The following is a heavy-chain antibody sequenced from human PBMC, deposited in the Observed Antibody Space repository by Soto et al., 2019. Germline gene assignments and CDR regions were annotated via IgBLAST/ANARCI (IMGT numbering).Heavy chain of an antibody. V-gene: IGHV3-23*01. D-gene: IGHD3-3*01. Sequence: GGSLRLSCAASGFTFNNYAMSWVRQAPGKGLEWLSAISGSGGDTYYADSVKGRFTLSRDNSNSTLFLHMNSLRAEDTAVYYCARWSYLDYWGQGTRVTVSS. CDR1: GFTFNNYA. J-gene: IGHJ4*02. CDR2: ISGSGGDT. CDR3: ARWSYLDY.